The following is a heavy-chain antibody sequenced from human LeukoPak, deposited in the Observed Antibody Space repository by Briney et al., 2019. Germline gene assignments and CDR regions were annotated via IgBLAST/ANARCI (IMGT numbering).Heavy chain of an antibody. CDR1: GGSISTYY. CDR2: MYTSGST. V-gene: IGHV4-4*07. Sequence: SETLSLTCTVSGGSISTYYWSWIRRPAGKGLEWIGRMYTSGSTNYNPSLKSRVTISVDTSKNQFSLKLSSVTAADTAVYYCARYTRGRNGMDVWGQGTTVTVSS. D-gene: IGHD1-26*01. CDR3: ARYTRGRNGMDV. J-gene: IGHJ6*02.